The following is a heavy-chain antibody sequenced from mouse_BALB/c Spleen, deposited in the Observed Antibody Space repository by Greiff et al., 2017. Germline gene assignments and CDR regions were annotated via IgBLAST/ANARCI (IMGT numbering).Heavy chain of an antibody. D-gene: IGHD1-1*01. V-gene: IGHV5-17*02. CDR3: ASARDYGSSYVGYYAMDY. CDR2: ISSGSSTI. Sequence: EVKLMESGGGLVQPGGSRKLSCAASGFTFSSFGMHWVRQAPEKGLEWVAYISSGSSTIYYADTVKGRFTISRDNPKNTLFLQMTSLRSEDTAMYYCASARDYGSSYVGYYAMDYWGQGTSVTVSS. CDR1: GFTFSSFG. J-gene: IGHJ4*01.